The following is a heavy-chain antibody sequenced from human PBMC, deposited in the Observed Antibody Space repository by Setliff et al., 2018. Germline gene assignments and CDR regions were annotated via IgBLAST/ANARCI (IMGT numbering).Heavy chain of an antibody. V-gene: IGHV1-24*01. CDR1: GYTLTELS. CDR3: ATDVPSTFGGASDAFDI. D-gene: IGHD3-16*01. Sequence: GASVKVSCKVSGYTLTELSMHWVRQALGKGLEWMGGFDPEDGETIYAQKFQGRVTMTEDTSTDTAYMELSSLRSEDTAVYYCATDVPSTFGGASDAFDIWGQGTMVTVSS. CDR2: FDPEDGET. J-gene: IGHJ3*02.